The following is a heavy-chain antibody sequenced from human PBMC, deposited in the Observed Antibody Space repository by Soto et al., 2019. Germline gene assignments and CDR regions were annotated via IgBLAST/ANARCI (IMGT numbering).Heavy chain of an antibody. CDR2: IYWDDDK. CDR1: GFSLSSTRMA. V-gene: IGHV2-5*02. Sequence: QITLKESGPTLVKPTQTLTLTCTFSGFSLSSTRMAVGWIRQPPGKALEWRALIYWDDDKRYSPFLKSRLTIPKDTSKNQVVLTMSNMDPVDTARYYCAHIVVAGLGYYFDYWGQGTLVTVSS. D-gene: IGHD6-19*01. J-gene: IGHJ4*02. CDR3: AHIVVAGLGYYFDY.